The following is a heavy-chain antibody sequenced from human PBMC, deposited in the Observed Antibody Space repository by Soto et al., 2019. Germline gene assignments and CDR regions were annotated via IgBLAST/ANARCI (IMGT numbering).Heavy chain of an antibody. CDR2: INHSGST. D-gene: IGHD1-7*01. J-gene: IGHJ6*03. CDR3: ARGENWNYAPYYYYYMDV. CDR1: GGSFSGYY. V-gene: IGHV4-34*01. Sequence: PSETLTLTCAVYGGSFSGYYWSWIRHPPGKGLEWIGEINHSGSTNYNPSLKSRVTISVDTSKNQFSLKLSSVTAADTAVYYCARGENWNYAPYYYYYMDVWGKGTTVTVSS.